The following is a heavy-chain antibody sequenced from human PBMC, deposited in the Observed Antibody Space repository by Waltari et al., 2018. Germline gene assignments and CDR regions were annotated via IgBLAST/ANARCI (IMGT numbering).Heavy chain of an antibody. CDR1: GGTFSSYA. V-gene: IGHV1-69*05. CDR2: IIPIFGTA. J-gene: IGHJ4*02. D-gene: IGHD3-10*01. CDR3: ARGRYYGSGSYYNVDY. Sequence: QVQLVQSGAEVKKPGSSVKVSCKASGGTFSSYAISWVRPAPGQGLEWMGGIIPIFGTANYAQKFQGRVTMTRNTSISTAYMELSSLRSEDTAVYYCARGRYYGSGSYYNVDYWGQGTLVTVSS.